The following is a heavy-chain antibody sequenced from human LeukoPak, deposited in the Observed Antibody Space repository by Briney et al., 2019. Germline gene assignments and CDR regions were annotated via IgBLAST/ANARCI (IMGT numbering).Heavy chain of an antibody. Sequence: SVKVSCKASGGTFSSYAISWVRQAPGQGLEWMGGIIPIFGTANYAQKFQGRVTITADESASTAYMELSSLRSEDTAVYFCAVTLPNVVYDPVIGNSEVDHFDYWGQGTQVTVSS. V-gene: IGHV1-69*13. CDR2: IIPIFGTA. CDR1: GGTFSSYA. J-gene: IGHJ4*02. CDR3: AVTLPNVVYDPVIGNSEVDHFDY. D-gene: IGHD2-8*02.